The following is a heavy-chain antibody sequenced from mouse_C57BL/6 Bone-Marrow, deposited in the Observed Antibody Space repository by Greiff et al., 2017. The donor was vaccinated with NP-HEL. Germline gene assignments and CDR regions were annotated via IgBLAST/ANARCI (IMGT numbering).Heavy chain of an antibody. D-gene: IGHD1-1*01. CDR1: GYTFTSYW. CDR2: IDPSDSYT. CDR3: ARRGGSSYVWYFDV. J-gene: IGHJ1*03. Sequence: QVQLQQPGAELVMPGASVKLSCKASGYTFTSYWMHWVKQRPGQGLEWIGEIDPSDSYTNYNLKFKGKSTLTVDKSSSTAYMQLSSLTSEDSAVYYCARRGGSSYVWYFDVWGTGTTVTVSS. V-gene: IGHV1-69*01.